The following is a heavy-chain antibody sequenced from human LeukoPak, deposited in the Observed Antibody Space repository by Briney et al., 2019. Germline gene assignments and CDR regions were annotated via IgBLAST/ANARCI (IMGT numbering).Heavy chain of an antibody. J-gene: IGHJ5*02. CDR3: ARAYGDYGHLNWFNP. D-gene: IGHD4-17*01. Sequence: ASVKVSCKASGYTFTSYGISWVRQAPGQGLEWMGWISAYNGNTNYAQKLQGRVTMTTDTSTSTAYMELRSLRSDDTAVYYCARAYGDYGHLNWFNPWGQGTLVTVSS. CDR1: GYTFTSYG. V-gene: IGHV1-18*01. CDR2: ISAYNGNT.